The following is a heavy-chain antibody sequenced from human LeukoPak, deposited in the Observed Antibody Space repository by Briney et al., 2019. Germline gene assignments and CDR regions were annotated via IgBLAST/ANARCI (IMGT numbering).Heavy chain of an antibody. CDR2: ISGSGGST. D-gene: IGHD6-13*01. J-gene: IGHJ5*02. CDR3: ARAGIAAAGTYNWFDP. V-gene: IGHV3-23*01. CDR1: GFTFNNYA. Sequence: PGGSLRLSCAASGFTFNNYAMSWVRQAPGKGLEWVSGISGSGGSTYYADSVKGRFTTSRDNSKNTLYLQMNSLRAEDTAVYYCARAGIAAAGTYNWFDPWGQGTLVTVSS.